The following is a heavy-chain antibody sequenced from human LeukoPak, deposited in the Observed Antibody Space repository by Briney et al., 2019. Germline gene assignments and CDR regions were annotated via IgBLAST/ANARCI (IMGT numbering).Heavy chain of an antibody. D-gene: IGHD6-19*01. J-gene: IGHJ6*03. CDR1: GFTFSNYY. V-gene: IGHV3-11*01. CDR3: ARTGYSSGWSGGIYYYFYMDV. CDR2: ISSRGSTT. Sequence: TGRSLRLSCAASGFTFSNYYISSIRQAPGKGLEWISYISSRGSTTYYTDSVKGRFTVSRDNAKNSLYLQMNSLRAEETAVYYCARTGYSSGWSGGIYYYFYMDVWGQGTTVTVSS.